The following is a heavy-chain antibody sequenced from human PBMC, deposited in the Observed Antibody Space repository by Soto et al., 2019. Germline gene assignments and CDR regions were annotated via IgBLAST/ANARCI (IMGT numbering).Heavy chain of an antibody. J-gene: IGHJ5*01. CDR2: INAGNGDT. CDR1: GYIFMNYA. D-gene: IGHD2-2*01. V-gene: IGHV1-3*01. Sequence: QVQLVQSGAEVKRPGASVKVSCKASGYIFMNYAVHWVRQAPGQSLEWVGWINAGNGDTKYSQRFQGRVTITRDTSASTAYMELSSLRSEDTTVYYCARGPRYSYDIVAVPAVMFDDWFDSWGQGTLVTVSS. CDR3: ARGPRYSYDIVAVPAVMFDDWFDS.